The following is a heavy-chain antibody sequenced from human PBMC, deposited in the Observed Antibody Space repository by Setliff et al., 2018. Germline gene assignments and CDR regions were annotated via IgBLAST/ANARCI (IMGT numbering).Heavy chain of an antibody. CDR1: GYDFTYYS. D-gene: IGHD5-18*01. V-gene: IGHV1-3*01. CDR3: VREGVDTRSSTDYRYYMDV. Sequence: ASVKVSCKASGYDFTYYSLHWVRQAPGERLEWMGWINAANGNTKYSQKFQGRVTIITDESTTTAYMELSSLGSEDTAVYYCVREGVDTRSSTDYRYYMDVWGKGTTVTVSS. J-gene: IGHJ6*03. CDR2: INAANGNT.